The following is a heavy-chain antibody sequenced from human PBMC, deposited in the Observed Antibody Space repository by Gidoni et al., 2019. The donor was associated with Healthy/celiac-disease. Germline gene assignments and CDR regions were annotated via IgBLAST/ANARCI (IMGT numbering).Heavy chain of an antibody. CDR1: GCTVSSHY. D-gene: IGHD2-21*02. CDR2: IYSGGST. CDR3: ARMRAPGGGDPRGPDAFDI. V-gene: IGHV3-66*02. Sequence: EVQLVESGGGLVQPGGSLRLSCAASGCTVSSHYLGWVSQAPGKGLEWVSVIYSGGSTYYADSVKGRFTISRDNSKNTLYLQMNSLRAEDTAVYYCARMRAPGGGDPRGPDAFDIWGQGTMVTVSS. J-gene: IGHJ3*02.